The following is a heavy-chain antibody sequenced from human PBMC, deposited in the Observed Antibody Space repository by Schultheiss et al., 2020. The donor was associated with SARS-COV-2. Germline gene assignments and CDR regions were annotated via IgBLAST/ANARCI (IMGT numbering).Heavy chain of an antibody. CDR2: IYHSGST. D-gene: IGHD3-16*01. CDR1: GGSISSGGYS. J-gene: IGHJ5*02. Sequence: SETLSLTCAVSGGSISSGGYSWSWIRQPPGKGLEWIGYIYHSGSTYYNPSLKSRVTISVDRSKNQFSLKLSSVTAADTAVYYCARPRGKHHSDNWFDPWGQGTLVTVSS. V-gene: IGHV4-30-2*01. CDR3: ARPRGKHHSDNWFDP.